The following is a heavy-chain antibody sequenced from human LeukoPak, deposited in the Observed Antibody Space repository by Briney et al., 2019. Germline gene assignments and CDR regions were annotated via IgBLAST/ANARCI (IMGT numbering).Heavy chain of an antibody. D-gene: IGHD4-17*01. CDR1: GFTFSSYA. Sequence: QPGGSLRLSCAASGFTFSSYAVHWVRQAPGKGLEWAAVISYDGSNKYYADPVKGRFTISRDNSKNTLYLQINSLRAEDTAVYYCARDLSVSGGDYLLDYWGQGTLVTVSS. CDR3: ARDLSVSGGDYLLDY. V-gene: IGHV3-30*04. CDR2: ISYDGSNK. J-gene: IGHJ4*02.